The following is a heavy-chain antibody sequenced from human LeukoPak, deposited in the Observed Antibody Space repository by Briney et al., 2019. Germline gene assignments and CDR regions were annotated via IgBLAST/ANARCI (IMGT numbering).Heavy chain of an antibody. CDR1: GYTLTELS. Sequence: RASVKVSCKVSGYTLTELSIHWVRQAPGKGLEWMGGFDPEDGETINAQKFQGRVTMTEDTSTDTAYMELSSLRSEDTAVYYCARGNYYHESFQSPSISWFDPWGQGTLVTVSS. J-gene: IGHJ5*02. CDR3: ARGNYYHESFQSPSISWFDP. CDR2: FDPEDGET. V-gene: IGHV1-24*01. D-gene: IGHD3-22*01.